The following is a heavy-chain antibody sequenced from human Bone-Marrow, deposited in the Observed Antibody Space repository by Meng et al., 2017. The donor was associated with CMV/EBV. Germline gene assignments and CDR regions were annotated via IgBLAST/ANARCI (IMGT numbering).Heavy chain of an antibody. CDR1: GYTFTGYY. J-gene: IGHJ6*02. CDR2: INPNSGGT. CDR3: ARELPAAIRTDYYYYYYGMDV. V-gene: IGHV1-2*02. D-gene: IGHD2-2*02. Sequence: ASVKVSCKASGYTFTGYYMHWVRQAPGQGLEWMGWINPNSGGTNYAQKFQGRVTMTRDTSISTAYMELSRLRSDDTAVYYCARELPAAIRTDYYYYYYGMDVWGQGTTVTVSS.